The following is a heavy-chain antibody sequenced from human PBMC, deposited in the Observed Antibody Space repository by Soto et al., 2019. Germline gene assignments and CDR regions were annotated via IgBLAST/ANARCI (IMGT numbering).Heavy chain of an antibody. CDR3: ARDPTTYYYDSSGYYPFDY. D-gene: IGHD3-22*01. CDR1: GYTFTSYG. CDR2: ISAYNGNT. J-gene: IGHJ4*02. Sequence: GASVKVSCKASGYTFTSYGISWVRQAPGQGLEWMGWISAYNGNTNYAQKLQGRVTMTTDTSTSTAYMELRSLGSDDTAVYYCARDPTTYYYDSSGYYPFDYWGQGTLVTVSS. V-gene: IGHV1-18*04.